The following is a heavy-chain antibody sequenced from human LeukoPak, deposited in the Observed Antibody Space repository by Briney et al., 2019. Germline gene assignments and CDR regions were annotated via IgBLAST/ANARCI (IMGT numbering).Heavy chain of an antibody. CDR3: AATLTVTTGSTYYGMDI. CDR1: GFSFATST. V-gene: IGHV1-58*02. CDR2: IVVGSGHT. Sequence: SVKVSCKASGFSFATSTMQWVRQARGQRLEWMGWIVVGSGHTNYAQKFQQRVTITRDMSTSTAYIYLSSLTSEDTALYYCAATLTVTTGSTYYGMDIWGQGTTVTVSS. J-gene: IGHJ6*02. D-gene: IGHD4-17*01.